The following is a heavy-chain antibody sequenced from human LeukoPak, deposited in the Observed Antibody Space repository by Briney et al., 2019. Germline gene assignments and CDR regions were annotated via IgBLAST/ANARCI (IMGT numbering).Heavy chain of an antibody. J-gene: IGHJ4*02. V-gene: IGHV3-48*03. D-gene: IGHD1-26*01. CDR1: GFTFSSYE. CDR3: ARARYSGSYYVDY. Sequence: PGGSLRLSCAASGFTFSSYEMNWVRQAPGKGLEWVSYISSSGSTIYYADSVKGRFTISRDNAKNSLYLQMNSLRAEDTAVYYCARARYSGSYYVDYWGQGTLVTVSS. CDR2: ISSSGSTI.